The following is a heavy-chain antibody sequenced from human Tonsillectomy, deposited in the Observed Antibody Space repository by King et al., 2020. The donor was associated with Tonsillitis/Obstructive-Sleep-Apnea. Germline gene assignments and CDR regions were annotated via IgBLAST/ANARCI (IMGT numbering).Heavy chain of an antibody. CDR2: ISGNGGST. D-gene: IGHD3-10*01. V-gene: IGHV3-23*04. CDR1: GLTFSNYA. Sequence: VQLVESGGDLVQPGGSLRLSCAASGLTFSNYAMSWVRQAPGKGLEWVSAISGNGGSTYYADSVKGRFTISRDNSKNTLYLQMNSLRAEDTAVYYCANRNYYGSWSYFYYFGYWGQGTLVTVSS. J-gene: IGHJ4*02. CDR3: ANRNYYGSWSYFYYFGY.